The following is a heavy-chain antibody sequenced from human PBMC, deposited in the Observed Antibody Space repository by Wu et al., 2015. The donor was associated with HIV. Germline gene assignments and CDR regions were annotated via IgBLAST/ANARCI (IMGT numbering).Heavy chain of an antibody. CDR3: ARDVLAARHRDYYYYMDV. Sequence: QVQLVQSGAEVKKPGASVKVSCKASGYTFTSYYMHWVRQAPGQGLEWMGIINPSGGSTSYAQKFQGRVTMTRDTSTSTVYMELSSLRSEDTAVYYCARDVLAARHRDYYYYMDVWGKGTTVTVSS. V-gene: IGHV1-46*01. CDR2: INPSGGST. J-gene: IGHJ6*03. D-gene: IGHD6-6*01. CDR1: GYTFTSYY.